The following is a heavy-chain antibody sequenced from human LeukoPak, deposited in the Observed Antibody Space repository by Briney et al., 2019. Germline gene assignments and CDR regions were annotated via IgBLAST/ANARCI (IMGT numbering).Heavy chain of an antibody. CDR1: GFTFSSYG. V-gene: IGHV3-33*01. J-gene: IGHJ5*02. CDR2: IWYDGSNK. D-gene: IGHD3-3*01. Sequence: GRSLRLSCAASGFTFSSYGMHWVRQAPGKGLEWVAVIWYDGSNKYYADSVKGRFTISRDNSKNTLYLQMNSLRAEDTAVYYCARDFWCGYYGGPTELNWFDPWGQGTLVTVSS. CDR3: ARDFWCGYYGGPTELNWFDP.